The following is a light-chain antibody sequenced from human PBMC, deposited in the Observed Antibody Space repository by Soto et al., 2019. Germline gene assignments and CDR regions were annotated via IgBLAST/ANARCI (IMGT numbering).Light chain of an antibody. CDR1: QDIDNS. Sequence: IQLTQSPSSLSASVGETVTITCRASQDIDNSLNWYQHKPGKAPKLLVYAVSFLETGVPSRFSRRGSGTVFSLTINSLQSDDFATYYCQQHDGRPTMTFGQGTRLDSK. V-gene: IGKV1-33*01. J-gene: IGKJ5*01. CDR2: AVS. CDR3: QQHDGRPTMT.